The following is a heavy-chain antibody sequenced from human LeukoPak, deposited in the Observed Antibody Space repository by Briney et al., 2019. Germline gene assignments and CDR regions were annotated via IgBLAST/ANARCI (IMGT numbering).Heavy chain of an antibody. CDR1: GGSISSYY. D-gene: IGHD3-10*01. CDR3: ARGAVLLWFGEFLPPYYYYYGMDV. J-gene: IGHJ6*02. Sequence: PSETLSLTCTVSGGSISSYYWSWIRQPPWKGLEWIGYIYYSGSTNYNPSLKSRVTISVDTSKNQFSLKLSSVTAADTAVYYCARGAVLLWFGEFLPPYYYYYGMDVWGQGTTVTVSS. CDR2: IYYSGST. V-gene: IGHV4-59*08.